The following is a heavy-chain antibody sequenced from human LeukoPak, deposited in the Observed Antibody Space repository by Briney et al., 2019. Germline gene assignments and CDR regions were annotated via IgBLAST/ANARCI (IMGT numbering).Heavy chain of an antibody. V-gene: IGHV4-59*08. D-gene: IGHD6-19*01. CDR1: GGSISSYY. Sequence: PSETLSLTCTVSGGSISSYYWSWMRQPAGKGLEWIGYIYYSGSTNYNPSFKSRVAISVDTSKNQFSLKLSSVTAADTAVYYCATWGIAVAGTFDYWGQGTLVTVST. CDR2: IYYSGST. J-gene: IGHJ4*02. CDR3: ATWGIAVAGTFDY.